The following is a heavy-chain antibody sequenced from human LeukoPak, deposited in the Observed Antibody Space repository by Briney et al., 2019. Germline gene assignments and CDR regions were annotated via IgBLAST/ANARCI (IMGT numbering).Heavy chain of an antibody. Sequence: PSETLSLTCTVSGGSISSYYWSWIRQPPGKGLEWIGYIYYSGSTNYNPSLKSRVTISVDTSKNQFSLKLSSVTAADTAVYYCARVYIAAVGTWNWFDPWGQGILVTVSS. CDR1: GGSISSYY. V-gene: IGHV4-59*01. CDR3: ARVYIAAVGTWNWFDP. D-gene: IGHD6-13*01. J-gene: IGHJ5*02. CDR2: IYYSGST.